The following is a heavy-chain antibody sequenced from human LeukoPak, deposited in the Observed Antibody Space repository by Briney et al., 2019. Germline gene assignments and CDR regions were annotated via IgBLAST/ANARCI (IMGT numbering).Heavy chain of an antibody. CDR3: AEGADDILTGYFDY. J-gene: IGHJ4*02. Sequence: GGSLRLSCAASGFTFDDYAMHWVRQAPGKGLEWVSGISWNSGSIGYADSVKGRFTISRDNAKNSLYLQMNSLGAEDTALYYCAEGADDILTGYFDYWGQGTLVTVSS. V-gene: IGHV3-9*01. CDR1: GFTFDDYA. D-gene: IGHD3-9*01. CDR2: ISWNSGSI.